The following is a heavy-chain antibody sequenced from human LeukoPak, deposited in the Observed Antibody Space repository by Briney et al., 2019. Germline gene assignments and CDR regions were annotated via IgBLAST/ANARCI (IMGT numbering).Heavy chain of an antibody. CDR1: GASISNYY. CDR3: ARLGSYHDF. V-gene: IGHV4-4*09. D-gene: IGHD1-26*01. CDR2: IHSSGGS. Sequence: PSETLSLTCAVSGASISNYYWSWIRQTPEKGLGWMGHIHSSGGSSYYPSLKSRLTLSIDTSRNQLSLKLPSVTAADTAVYFCARLGSYHDFWGQGALVTVSS. J-gene: IGHJ4*02.